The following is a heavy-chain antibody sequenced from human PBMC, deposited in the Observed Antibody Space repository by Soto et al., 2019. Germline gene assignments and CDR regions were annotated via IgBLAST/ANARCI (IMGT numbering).Heavy chain of an antibody. CDR1: GYPFTSYA. Sequence: ASLKVSCKSSGYPFTSYAIHWVRQAPGQRLEWMGWINAGNGNTKYSQKFQGRVTITRDTSASTAYMELSSLRSEDTAVYYCALVVVGATALRSYYFYMDVWGKGTTVTVSS. CDR3: ALVVVGATALRSYYFYMDV. J-gene: IGHJ6*03. D-gene: IGHD2-15*01. V-gene: IGHV1-3*01. CDR2: INAGNGNT.